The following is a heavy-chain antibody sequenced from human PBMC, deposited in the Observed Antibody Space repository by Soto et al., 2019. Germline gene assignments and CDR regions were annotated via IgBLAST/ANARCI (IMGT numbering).Heavy chain of an antibody. CDR3: ARDCSGGSCYPRMDV. J-gene: IGHJ6*02. CDR1: GFNFNSYT. Sequence: LSCAASGFNFNSYTINWVRQAPGKRLEWLSSISSSGYIFSTDSVRGRFTISRDNAKNSVYLQINSLRAEDTAVYFCARDCSGGSCYPRMDVWGQGTTVTVSS. V-gene: IGHV3-21*01. D-gene: IGHD2-15*01. CDR2: ISSSGYI.